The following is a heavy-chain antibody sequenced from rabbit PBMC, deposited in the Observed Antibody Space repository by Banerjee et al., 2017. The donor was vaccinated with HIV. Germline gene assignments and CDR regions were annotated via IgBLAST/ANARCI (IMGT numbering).Heavy chain of an antibody. Sequence: QEQLEESGGDLVKPEGSLTLTCTASGFSFSSSHYISWVRQAPGKGLEWIGCIYAGSSGSTYYASWAKGRFTISKTSSTTVTLQMTSLTAADTATYFCARDLSLGLWGQGTLVTVS. CDR3: ARDLSLGL. CDR2: IYAGSSGST. CDR1: GFSFSSSHY. J-gene: IGHJ3*01. V-gene: IGHV1S45*01.